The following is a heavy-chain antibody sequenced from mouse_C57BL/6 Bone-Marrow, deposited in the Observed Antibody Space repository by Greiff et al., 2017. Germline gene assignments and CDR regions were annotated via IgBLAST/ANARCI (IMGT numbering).Heavy chain of an antibody. D-gene: IGHD1-1*01. CDR1: GFTFSSYA. CDR2: ISDGGSYT. Sequence: EVQRVESGGGLVKPGGSLKLSCAASGFTFSSYAMSWVRQTPEKRLEWVATISDGGSYTYYPDNVKGRFTISRDNAKNNLYLQMSHLKSEDTAMYYCARGYYGSSYNGYFDVWGTGTTVTVSA. V-gene: IGHV5-4*01. J-gene: IGHJ1*03. CDR3: ARGYYGSSYNGYFDV.